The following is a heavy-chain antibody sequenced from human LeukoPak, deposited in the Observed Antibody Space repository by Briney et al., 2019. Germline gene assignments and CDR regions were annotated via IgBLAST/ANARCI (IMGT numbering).Heavy chain of an antibody. D-gene: IGHD1-26*01. CDR3: ASFPPGGWDDY. V-gene: IGHV4-30-4*01. Sequence: SETLSLTCTVSGGSISSGDYYWSWIRQPPGKGLEWIGYIYYSGSTYYNPSLKSRVTISVDTSKNQFSLKLSSVTAADTAVYYCASFPPGGWDDYWGQGTLVTVSS. CDR2: IYYSGST. J-gene: IGHJ4*02. CDR1: GGSISSGDYY.